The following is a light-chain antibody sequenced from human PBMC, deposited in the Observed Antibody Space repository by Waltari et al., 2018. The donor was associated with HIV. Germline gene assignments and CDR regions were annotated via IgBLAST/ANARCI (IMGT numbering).Light chain of an antibody. CDR1: SGSVTSSYY. Sequence: QTVVTSEPSFSVSPGGTVTPTCCLISGSVTSSYYPCWNQQTPGQAPPTLITNTNTRSSGVPDRFSGSILGNRAALTITGAQADDESAYYCLLYMGSGVWVFGGGTKLTVL. J-gene: IGLJ3*02. CDR2: NTN. CDR3: LLYMGSGVWV. V-gene: IGLV8-61*01.